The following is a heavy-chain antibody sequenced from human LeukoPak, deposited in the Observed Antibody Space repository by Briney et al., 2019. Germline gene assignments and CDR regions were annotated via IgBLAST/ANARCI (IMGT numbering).Heavy chain of an antibody. D-gene: IGHD3-22*01. CDR2: IYYSGST. V-gene: IGHV4-31*03. J-gene: IGHJ3*02. CDR1: GGPISSGGYY. Sequence: SETLSLTCTVSGGPISSGGYYWSWIRQHPGKGLEWIGYIYYSGSTYYNPSLKSRVTISVDTSKNQFSLKLSSVTAADTAVYYCASTPALYYYDSSGYYLGAFDIWGQGTMVTVSS. CDR3: ASTPALYYYDSSGYYLGAFDI.